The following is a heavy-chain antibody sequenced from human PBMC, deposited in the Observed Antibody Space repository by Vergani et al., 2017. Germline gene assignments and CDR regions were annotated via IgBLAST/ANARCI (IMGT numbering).Heavy chain of an antibody. V-gene: IGHV3-30*03. CDR2: LCYEGSSD. CDR1: GFSFRSYG. Sequence: QVQLVESGGDVVQPGKSLRLSCAASGFSFRSYGMHWVRQAPGKGLEWVAVLCYEGSSDFYADSVKGRFTISRDNSNNKLYLQMDSLRPDDRAIYYCAQTGDDAGFYFGAFYSRGQGKKITVSS. J-gene: IGHJ3*02. CDR3: AQTGDDAGFYFGAFYS. D-gene: IGHD3-9*01.